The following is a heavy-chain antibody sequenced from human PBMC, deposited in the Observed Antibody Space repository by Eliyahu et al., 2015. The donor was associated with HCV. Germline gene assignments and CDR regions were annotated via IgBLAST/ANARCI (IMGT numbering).Heavy chain of an antibody. CDR1: GGSIRSYY. V-gene: IGHV4-59*01. CDR2: IYYSGDT. CDR3: ARSGTVMVGVDY. J-gene: IGHJ4*02. D-gene: IGHD5-18*01. Sequence: QVQLQESGPGLVKPSETLSVTCPVXGGSIRSYYWXWVRXXPGKGLXWXGFIYYSGDTNXNPSLKSRVTISVDTSKNQFSLRLSSVTAADTAVYYCARSGTVMVGVDYWGQGNLVTVSS.